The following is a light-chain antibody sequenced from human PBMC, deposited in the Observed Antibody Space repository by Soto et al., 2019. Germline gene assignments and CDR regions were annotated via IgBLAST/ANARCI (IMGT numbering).Light chain of an antibody. J-gene: IGKJ3*01. CDR3: QKYNSAPPVT. V-gene: IGKV1-27*01. CDR2: GAS. Sequence: DIPMTQSPSSLSASVGDRVNISCRASQVINNYLAWYQQKPGKGPKLLIYGASTLHSGVPSRFSGSGSGTDFTLTIRSLQPEDVATYYCQKYNSAPPVTFGPGTKVDV. CDR1: QVINNY.